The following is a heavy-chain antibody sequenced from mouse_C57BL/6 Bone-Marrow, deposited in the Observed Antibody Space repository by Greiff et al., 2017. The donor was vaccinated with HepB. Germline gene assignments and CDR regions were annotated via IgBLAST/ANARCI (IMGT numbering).Heavy chain of an antibody. D-gene: IGHD2-4*01. J-gene: IGHJ2*01. CDR1: GYTFTSYW. V-gene: IGHV1-53*01. CDR2: INPSYGGT. CDR3: AREEIYYDYVDY. Sequence: VQLQQPGTELVKPGASVKLSCKASGYTFTSYWMHWVKQRPGQGLEWIGNINPSYGGTNYNEKFKSKATLTVDKSSSTAYMQLSSLTSEDSAVYYCAREEIYYDYVDYWGQGTTLTVSS.